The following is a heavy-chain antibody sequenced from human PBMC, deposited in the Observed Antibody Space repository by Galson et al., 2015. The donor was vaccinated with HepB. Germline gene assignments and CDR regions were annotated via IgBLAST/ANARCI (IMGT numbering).Heavy chain of an antibody. CDR2: ISSSGSTI. CDR1: GFTFSSYE. D-gene: IGHD2-2*01. CDR3: ARRGCSSTSCYAPSFDY. J-gene: IGHJ4*02. Sequence: SLRLSCAASGFTFSSYEMNWVRQAPGKGLEWVTYISSSGSTIYYADSVKGRFTISRDNAKNSLYLQMNSLRAEDTAVYYCARRGCSSTSCYAPSFDYWGQGTLVTVSS. V-gene: IGHV3-48*03.